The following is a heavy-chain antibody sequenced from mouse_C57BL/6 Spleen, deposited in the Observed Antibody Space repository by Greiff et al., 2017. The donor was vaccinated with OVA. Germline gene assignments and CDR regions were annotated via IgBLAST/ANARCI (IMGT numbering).Heavy chain of an antibody. CDR3: TRGVDIVTTREYFDV. V-gene: IGHV1-15*01. CDR1: GYTFTDYE. D-gene: IGHD2-5*01. Sequence: VQLQESGAELVRPGASVTLSCKASGYTFTDYEMHWVKQTPVHGLEWIGAIDPETGGTAYNQKFKGKAILTADKSSSTAYMERRSLTSEDSAVYYCTRGVDIVTTREYFDVWGTGTTVTVSS. CDR2: IDPETGGT. J-gene: IGHJ1*03.